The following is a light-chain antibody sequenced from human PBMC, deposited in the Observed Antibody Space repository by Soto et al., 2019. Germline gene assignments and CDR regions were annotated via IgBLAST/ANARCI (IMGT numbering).Light chain of an antibody. CDR1: NIGSKS. CDR3: QVWDSGSDHRV. Sequence: SYELTQPPSVSVAPGKTARITCGENNIGSKSVHWYQQKPGQAPVLVIYYDSDRPSGIPERFSGSNSGNTATLTISRVEAGDEADYYCQVWDSGSDHRVFGGGTKVTVL. V-gene: IGLV3-21*04. CDR2: YDS. J-gene: IGLJ2*01.